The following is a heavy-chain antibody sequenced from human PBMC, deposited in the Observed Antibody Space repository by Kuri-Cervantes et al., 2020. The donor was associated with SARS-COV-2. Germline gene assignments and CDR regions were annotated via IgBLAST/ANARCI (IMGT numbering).Heavy chain of an antibody. Sequence: ASVKVSCKASGYTFTSYYMHWVRQAPGQGLEWMGIINPSGGSTSYAQKFQGRVTMTEDTSTDTAYMELSSLRSEDTAVYYCATAAIVGVTRWFDPWGQGTLVTVSS. V-gene: IGHV1-46*01. J-gene: IGHJ5*02. CDR1: GYTFTSYY. D-gene: IGHD1-26*01. CDR3: ATAAIVGVTRWFDP. CDR2: INPSGGST.